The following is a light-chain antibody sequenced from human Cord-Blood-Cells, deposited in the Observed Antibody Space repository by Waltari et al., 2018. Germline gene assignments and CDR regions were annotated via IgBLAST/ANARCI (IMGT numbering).Light chain of an antibody. CDR3: SSYTSSSVV. CDR2: EVS. J-gene: IGLJ2*01. CDR1: SSDVGGYNY. Sequence: QSALTQPASVSGSPGQSIPISCTGTSSDVGGYNYVSRYQQHPGKAPKLMIYEVSNRPSGVSNRFSGSKSGNTASLTISGLQAEDEADYYCSSYTSSSVVFGGGTKLTVL. V-gene: IGLV2-14*01.